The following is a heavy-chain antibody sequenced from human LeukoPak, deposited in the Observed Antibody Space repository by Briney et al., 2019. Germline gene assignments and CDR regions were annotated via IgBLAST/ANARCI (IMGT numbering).Heavy chain of an antibody. D-gene: IGHD3-3*01. Sequence: ASVKVSCKASGYTFTGYYMHWVRQAPGQGLEWMGWINPNGGGTNYAQKFQGRVTMTRDTSISTAYMELSRLRSDDTAVYYCARDGPDFWSGFDYWGQGTLVTVSS. CDR1: GYTFTGYY. J-gene: IGHJ4*02. CDR2: INPNGGGT. CDR3: ARDGPDFWSGFDY. V-gene: IGHV1-2*02.